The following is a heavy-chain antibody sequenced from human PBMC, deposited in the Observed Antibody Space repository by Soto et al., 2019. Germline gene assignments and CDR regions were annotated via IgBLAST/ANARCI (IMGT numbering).Heavy chain of an antibody. D-gene: IGHD2-15*01. V-gene: IGHV4-4*07. CDR2: IYTSGST. CDR1: GGSISSYY. CDR3: AREPPIFCSGGSCYADNWFDP. Sequence: SETLSLTCTVSGGSISSYYWSWIRQPAGKGLEWIGRIYTSGSTNYNPSLKSRVTMSVDTSKNQLSLKLSSVTAADTAVYYCAREPPIFCSGGSCYADNWFDPWGQGTLVTVSS. J-gene: IGHJ5*02.